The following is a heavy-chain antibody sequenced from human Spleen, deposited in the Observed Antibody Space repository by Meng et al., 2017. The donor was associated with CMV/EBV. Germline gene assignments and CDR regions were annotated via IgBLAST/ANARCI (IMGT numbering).Heavy chain of an antibody. J-gene: IGHJ1*01. Sequence: GESLKISCAASGFTFSSYSMNWVRQAPGKGLEWVSSISSSSSYIYYADSVKGRFTISRDNAKNSLYLQMNSLRAEDTAVYYCARGTGGDFQHWGQGTLVTVSS. CDR2: ISSSSSYI. V-gene: IGHV3-21*01. CDR1: GFTFSSYS. CDR3: ARGTGGDFQH. D-gene: IGHD1-1*01.